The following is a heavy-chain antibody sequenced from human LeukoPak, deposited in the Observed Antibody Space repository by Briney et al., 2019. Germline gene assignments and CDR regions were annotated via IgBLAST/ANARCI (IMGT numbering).Heavy chain of an antibody. Sequence: ASVKVSSKASGYTFTGYYLHCVRQAPGQGLEWVGRSAPSVDTTNYAQKFRGRVTMTRDTSTSTVYMELSSLRSDDTAIYYCVREESGGYFDYWGQGTLVTVSS. J-gene: IGHJ4*02. CDR1: GYTFTGYY. V-gene: IGHV1-46*01. CDR3: VREESGGYFDY. CDR2: SAPSVDTT. D-gene: IGHD2-8*02.